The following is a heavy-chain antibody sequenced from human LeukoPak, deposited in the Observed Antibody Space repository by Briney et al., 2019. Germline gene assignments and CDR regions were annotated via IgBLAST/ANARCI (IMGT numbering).Heavy chain of an antibody. CDR2: IYSGGST. V-gene: IGHV3-66*01. J-gene: IGHJ4*02. CDR3: ARVGKTSSAY. CDR1: GFTVSSNY. Sequence: HSGGSLRLSCAASGFTVSSNYMSWVRQAPGKGLDWVSVIYSGGSTYYADSVKGRFTISRDNSKNTLYLQMGSLRGEDMAVYYCARVGKTSSAYWGQGTLVTVSS.